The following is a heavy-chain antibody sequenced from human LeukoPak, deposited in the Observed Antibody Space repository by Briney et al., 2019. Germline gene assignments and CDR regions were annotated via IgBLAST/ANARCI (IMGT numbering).Heavy chain of an antibody. D-gene: IGHD1-26*01. Sequence: PSETLSLTCAVYGGSFSGYYWSWIRQPPGKGLEWIGEIYHSGSTNYNPSLKSRVTISVDKSKNQFSLKLSSVTAADTAVYYCARAVVVGATFFDYWGQGTLVTVSS. CDR2: IYHSGST. CDR3: ARAVVVGATFFDY. V-gene: IGHV4-34*01. CDR1: GGSFSGYY. J-gene: IGHJ4*02.